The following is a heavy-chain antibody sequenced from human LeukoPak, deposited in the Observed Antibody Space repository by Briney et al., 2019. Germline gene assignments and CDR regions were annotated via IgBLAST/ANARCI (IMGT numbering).Heavy chain of an antibody. V-gene: IGHV3-7*01. CDR1: GFTLSSHW. CDR3: ARWEIRGTAHQLDY. CDR2: INQDGSAK. J-gene: IGHJ4*02. Sequence: GGSLRLSCAASGFTLSSHWMTWVRQAPGKGLEWVPNINQDGSAKYYVDSVRGRFTISRDNAKNSMHLQMNSLRAEDTAVYYCARWEIRGTAHQLDYWGQGTLVTVSS. D-gene: IGHD1-7*01.